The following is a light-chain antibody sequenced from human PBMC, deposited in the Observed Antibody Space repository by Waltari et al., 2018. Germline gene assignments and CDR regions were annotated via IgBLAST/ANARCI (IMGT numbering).Light chain of an antibody. CDR1: QSISNY. Sequence: DIQMTQSPSSLSASVGDRVTITCRASQSISNYLNWYQQKPGKAPKQLIYAASSLQSGVPSRCSGSGSGTDFTLTISSLQPEDFATYYCQQSYSTPRTFGQGTQLEIK. CDR3: QQSYSTPRT. CDR2: AAS. V-gene: IGKV1-39*01. J-gene: IGKJ2*01.